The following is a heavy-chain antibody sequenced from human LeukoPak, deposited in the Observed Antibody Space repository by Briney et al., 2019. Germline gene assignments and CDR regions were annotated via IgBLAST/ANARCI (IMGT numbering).Heavy chain of an antibody. Sequence: GGSLRLSCAASGFTFSSHWLSWVRQAPGKGLEWVANIKQDGSEKYYVDSVKGRFTISRDNAKNSLYLEMNSLRAEDTAVYYCARVLSGGFYGSGSSFDYWGQGSLVTVSS. D-gene: IGHD3-10*01. V-gene: IGHV3-7*01. J-gene: IGHJ4*02. CDR2: IKQDGSEK. CDR1: GFTFSSHW. CDR3: ARVLSGGFYGSGSSFDY.